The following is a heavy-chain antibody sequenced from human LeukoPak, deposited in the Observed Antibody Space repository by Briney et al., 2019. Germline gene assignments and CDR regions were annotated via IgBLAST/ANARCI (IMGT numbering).Heavy chain of an antibody. D-gene: IGHD3-10*01. J-gene: IGHJ5*02. CDR2: IFPRTSEV. CDR3: ARHTGRPQAGWFDP. CDR1: GNTFGTYW. V-gene: IGHV5-51*01. Sequence: KGGASLQISCKDVGNTFGTYWVGWVRQVPGKGLEYMGIIFPRTSEVRYGPAFQGQVTISADKSLSTAYLQWTGLKASDTAMYYCARHTGRPQAGWFDPWGQGTLVTVSA.